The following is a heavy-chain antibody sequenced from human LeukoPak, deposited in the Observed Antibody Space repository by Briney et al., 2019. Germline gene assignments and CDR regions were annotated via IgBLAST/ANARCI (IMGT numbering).Heavy chain of an antibody. J-gene: IGHJ4*02. D-gene: IGHD3-10*01. CDR1: GFTFDDYA. V-gene: IGHV3-9*01. CDR3: AIDGSGDYDY. Sequence: GGSLRLSCAASGFTFDDYAMRWVRQAPGKGLEWVSGISWNSGSIGYADSVKGRFTISRDNAKNSLYLQMNSLRAEDTALYYCAIDGSGDYDYWGQGTLVTVSS. CDR2: ISWNSGSI.